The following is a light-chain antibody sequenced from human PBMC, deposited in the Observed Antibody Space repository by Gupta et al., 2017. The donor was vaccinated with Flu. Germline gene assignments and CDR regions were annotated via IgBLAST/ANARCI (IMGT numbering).Light chain of an antibody. CDR1: QNIYTW. Sequence: DIQMTPSPSTLSASIGDRVTITCRASQNIYTWLAWYQQRPGKAPKLLIYRASSLQSGVPSRFSGSGFGTEFTLTITSLQPDDFATYYCQQYYSHSLEFTFGPGTKLDIK. V-gene: IGKV1-5*03. CDR3: QQYYSHSLEFT. J-gene: IGKJ3*01. CDR2: RAS.